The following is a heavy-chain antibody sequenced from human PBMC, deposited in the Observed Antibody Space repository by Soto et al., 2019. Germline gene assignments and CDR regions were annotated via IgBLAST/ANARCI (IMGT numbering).Heavy chain of an antibody. CDR2: MNRNSGNT. CDR1: GYTFTSYD. J-gene: IGHJ3*02. V-gene: IGHV1-8*01. Sequence: QVQLVQSGAEVKKPGASVKVSCKASGYTFTSYDINWVRQATGQGLEWMGWMNRNSGNTGYAQKLQGRVAMTRNTSISTAYMELSRLRSEDTAGYYCARGRILSFGGPRAFDIWGQGTMVTVSS. CDR3: ARGRILSFGGPRAFDI. D-gene: IGHD3-10*01.